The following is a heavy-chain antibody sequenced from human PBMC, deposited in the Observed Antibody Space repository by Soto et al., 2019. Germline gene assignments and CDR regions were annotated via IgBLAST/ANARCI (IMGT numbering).Heavy chain of an antibody. J-gene: IGHJ5*02. V-gene: IGHV1-18*01. CDR2: MSTYTGDT. Sequence: QVQLVQSGAEVKKPGASVKVSCKTFGYSFTVYGISWVRQAPGQGLEWMGWMSTYTGDTNYARKFRGRVTMTTAISTSTASMELRSLTSDDTAVYYCARDPGGATGFDPWGQGTPVIVST. CDR3: ARDPGGATGFDP. CDR1: GYSFTVYG. D-gene: IGHD1-1*01.